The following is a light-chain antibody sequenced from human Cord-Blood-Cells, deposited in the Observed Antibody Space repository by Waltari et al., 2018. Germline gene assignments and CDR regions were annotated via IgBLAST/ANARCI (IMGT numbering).Light chain of an antibody. Sequence: PATLSVSPGERATLPCRASQSVSRNFAWYQQKPGQAPRLLIYGASTRATGIPARFSGSGSGTEFTLTISSLQSEDFAVYYCQQYNNWPPWTFGQGTKVEIK. V-gene: IGKV3-15*01. CDR1: QSVSRN. CDR2: GAS. J-gene: IGKJ1*01. CDR3: QQYNNWPPWT.